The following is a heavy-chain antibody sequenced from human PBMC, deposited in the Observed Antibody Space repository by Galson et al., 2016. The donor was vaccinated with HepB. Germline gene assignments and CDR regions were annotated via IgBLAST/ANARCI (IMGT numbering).Heavy chain of an antibody. CDR2: ISHTGTA. D-gene: IGHD2-21*01. V-gene: IGHV4-59*01. CDR1: GGSIGNSY. Sequence: SETLSLTCSVSGGSIGNSYWSWVRQPPGKGLEYIGCISHTGTANYNPFLMSRVTISLDTSKKQFSLRLSSVTAADTAVYYCAKMSGGEGADFDLWGQGTLVTVSS. J-gene: IGHJ4*02. CDR3: AKMSGGEGADFDL.